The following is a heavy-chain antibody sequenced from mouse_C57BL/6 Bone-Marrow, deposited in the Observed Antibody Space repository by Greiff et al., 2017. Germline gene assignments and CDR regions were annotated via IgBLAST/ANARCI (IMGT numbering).Heavy chain of an antibody. Sequence: EVKLVESVAELVRPGASVKLSCTASGFNIKNTYMHWVKQSPEQGLEWIGRIDPANGNTKYAPKFQGKATITADTSSNTAYLQLSSLTSEDTAIYYYGGYRNYYGSSFAYWGQGTLVTVSA. D-gene: IGHD1-1*01. CDR1: GFNIKNTY. CDR3: GGYRNYYGSSFAY. CDR2: IDPANGNT. V-gene: IGHV14-3*01. J-gene: IGHJ3*01.